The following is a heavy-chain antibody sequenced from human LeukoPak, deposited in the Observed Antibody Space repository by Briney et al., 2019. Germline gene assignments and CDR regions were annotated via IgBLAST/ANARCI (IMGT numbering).Heavy chain of an antibody. Sequence: SETLSLTCTVSGVSISSYYWSWIRQPPGKGLEWIWYIYYSGSTNYNPSLKSRVTISVDTSKNQFSLKLSSVTAADTAVYYCARAHRLPGSGAFDIWGEETMVTVSS. CDR3: ARAHRLPGSGAFDI. CDR1: GVSISSYY. CDR2: IYYSGST. J-gene: IGHJ3*02. D-gene: IGHD6-19*01. V-gene: IGHV4-59*01.